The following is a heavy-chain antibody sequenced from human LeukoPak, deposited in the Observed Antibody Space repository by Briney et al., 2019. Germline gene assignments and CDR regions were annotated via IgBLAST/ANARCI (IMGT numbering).Heavy chain of an antibody. CDR2: ISRDSNYI. CDR1: GFTFSTYS. J-gene: IGHJ4*02. V-gene: IGHV3-21*01. CDR3: ARDVYYDSSGYFSH. Sequence: GGSLRLSCAASGFTFSTYSMNWLRQAPGKGLEWVSAISRDSNYIYYADSVKGRFTISRDNAKNSLYLQMNSLRAEDTAVYYCARDVYYDSSGYFSHWGQGTLVTVSS. D-gene: IGHD3-22*01.